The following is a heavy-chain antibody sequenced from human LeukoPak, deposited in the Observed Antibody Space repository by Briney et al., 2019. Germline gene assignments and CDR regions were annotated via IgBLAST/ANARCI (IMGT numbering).Heavy chain of an antibody. J-gene: IGHJ6*03. CDR1: GFTFSSYS. Sequence: GGSLRLSCAASGFTFSSYSMNWVRQAPGKWLEWVSSISSNSSYIYYADSVKGRFTISRDNAKNSLYLQMNSLRAEDTAVYYCARILTGSSWYVYYYYYMDVWGKGTTVTVSS. CDR3: ARILTGSSWYVYYYYYMDV. CDR2: ISSNSSYI. V-gene: IGHV3-21*01. D-gene: IGHD6-13*01.